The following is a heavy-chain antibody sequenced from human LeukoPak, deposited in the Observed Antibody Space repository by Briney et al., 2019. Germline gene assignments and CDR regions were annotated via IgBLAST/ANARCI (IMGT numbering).Heavy chain of an antibody. Sequence: PGGSLRLSCEASGFTFRTFGMHWVRQAPGKGLEWVAVISYDGSNKYYADSVKGRFTISRDNSKNTLYLQMNSLRAEDTAVYYCAKETGLRWYFYFDYWGQGTLVTVSS. CDR1: GFTFRTFG. CDR3: AKETGLRWYFYFDY. V-gene: IGHV3-30*18. CDR2: ISYDGSNK. D-gene: IGHD4-23*01. J-gene: IGHJ4*02.